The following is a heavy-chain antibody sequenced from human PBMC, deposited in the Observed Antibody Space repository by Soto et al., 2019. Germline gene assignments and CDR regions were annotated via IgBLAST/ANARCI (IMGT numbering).Heavy chain of an antibody. CDR2: ISSSSSYI. CDR3: ARDCKDSSGYYCAFDI. V-gene: IGHV3-21*01. CDR1: GFTFSSYS. J-gene: IGHJ3*02. D-gene: IGHD3-22*01. Sequence: AGGSLRLSCAASGFTFSSYSMNWVRQAPGKGLEWVSSISSSSSYIYYADSVKGRFTISRDNAKNSLYLQMNSLRAEDTAVYYCARDCKDSSGYYCAFDIWGQGTMVTVSS.